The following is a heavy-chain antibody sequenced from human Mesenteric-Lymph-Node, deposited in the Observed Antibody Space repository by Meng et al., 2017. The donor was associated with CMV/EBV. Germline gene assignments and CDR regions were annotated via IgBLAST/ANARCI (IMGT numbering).Heavy chain of an antibody. J-gene: IGHJ5*02. D-gene: IGHD7-27*01. V-gene: IGHV4-61*01. CDR1: GGSVSSDTYY. CDR3: ARVLGGNWFDP. Sequence: PETLSLTCTVSGGSVSSDTYYWSWIRQPPGKGLEWIGYIYYSGNTNYNPSLKSRVTISVDTSENQFSLNLRSVTAVDTAVYYCARVLGGNWFDPWGHGTLVTVSS. CDR2: IYYSGNT.